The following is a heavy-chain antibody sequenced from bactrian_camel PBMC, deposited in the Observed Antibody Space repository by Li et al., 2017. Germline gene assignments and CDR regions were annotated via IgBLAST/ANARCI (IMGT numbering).Heavy chain of an antibody. V-gene: IGHV3S40*01. CDR2: IYTGGTNT. CDR3: AAKGGLGCYDGRGYTY. J-gene: IGHJ4*01. CDR1: GYTYRTFC. D-gene: IGHD3*01. Sequence: VQLVESGGGSVEAGGSLRLSCAASGYTYRTFCMGWFRQAPGKEREGVAFIYTGGTNTYYGDSVKGRFTISRDNAKNTVYLQMNSLKPEDTAMYYCAAKGGLGCYDGRGYTYWGQGTQVTVSP.